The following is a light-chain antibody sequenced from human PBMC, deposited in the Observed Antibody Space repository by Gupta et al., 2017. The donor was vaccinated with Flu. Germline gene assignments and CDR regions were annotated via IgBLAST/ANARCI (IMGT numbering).Light chain of an antibody. V-gene: IGKV3-11*01. J-gene: IGKJ3*01. Sequence: EIVLTQTPATVSLSPGARATLSCRASRTIDNTLAWYQQRPAQPPRLLVYDASIRASGVPVKFSDSGTGADFTLTISSLEPEDFAVYFCQHRDNGRIIFGPGTKV. CDR1: RTIDNT. CDR3: QHRDNGRII. CDR2: DAS.